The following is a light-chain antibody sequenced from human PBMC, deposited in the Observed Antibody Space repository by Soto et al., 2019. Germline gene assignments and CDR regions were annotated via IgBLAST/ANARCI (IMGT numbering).Light chain of an antibody. Sequence: DIQMTQSPSTLSASVGDRVTITCRASQSISSWLAWYQQKAGEAPKLLIYKASSLESGVPSRFGGSGSWTEFTLTISSLQSDDFATYYCQQYNVYPWTFGQGTKVEIK. CDR2: KAS. CDR1: QSISSW. J-gene: IGKJ1*01. V-gene: IGKV1-5*03. CDR3: QQYNVYPWT.